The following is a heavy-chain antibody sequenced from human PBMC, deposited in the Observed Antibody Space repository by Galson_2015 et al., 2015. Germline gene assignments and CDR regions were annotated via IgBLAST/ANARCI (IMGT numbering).Heavy chain of an antibody. D-gene: IGHD2-2*01. CDR3: ARLDYCSSSTCPYYFDY. V-gene: IGHV4-38-2*01. J-gene: IGHJ4*02. Sequence: EWLGSLSHRGNTCYNPSLKSRVTISVDTSKNQFSLKLSSVTAADTAVYYCARLDYCSSSTCPYYFDYWGQGTLVTVSS. CDR2: LSHRGNT.